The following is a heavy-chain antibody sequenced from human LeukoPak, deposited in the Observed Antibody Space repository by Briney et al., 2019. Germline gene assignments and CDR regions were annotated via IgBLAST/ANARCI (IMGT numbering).Heavy chain of an antibody. D-gene: IGHD3-10*01. CDR2: IYYTGST. Sequence: PSETLSLTCAVYGGSFSGYYWSWIRQPPGKGLELIGDIYYTGSTNYNPSLKSRVTMSVDTSKNQFSLKLSSVTAADTAVYYCARDRRGWAFDIWGQGTMVTVSS. CDR1: GGSFSGYY. J-gene: IGHJ3*02. CDR3: ARDRRGWAFDI. V-gene: IGHV4-59*01.